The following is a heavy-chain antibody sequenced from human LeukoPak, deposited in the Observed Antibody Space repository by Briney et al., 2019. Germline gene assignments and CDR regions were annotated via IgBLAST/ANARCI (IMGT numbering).Heavy chain of an antibody. J-gene: IGHJ4*02. CDR1: GFTFSSCW. CDR3: ARGSGYYLGHFDY. D-gene: IGHD3-22*01. V-gene: IGHV3-7*01. Sequence: GGSLRLSCAASGFTFSSCWMSWVRQAPGKGLEWVANIKQDGSEKYYVDSVKGRFTISRYKGKNSLFLQMNSLRAEDTAVYYCARGSGYYLGHFDYWGQGTLVTVSS. CDR2: IKQDGSEK.